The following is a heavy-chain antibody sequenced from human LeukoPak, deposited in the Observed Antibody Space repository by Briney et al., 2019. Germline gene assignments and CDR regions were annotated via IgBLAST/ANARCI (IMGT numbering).Heavy chain of an antibody. CDR1: GGSISSGGYY. CDR2: IYYSGST. V-gene: IGHV4-61*08. J-gene: IGHJ6*02. Sequence: SETLSLTCTVSGGSISSGGYYWSWIRQPPGTGLEWIGYIYYSGSTNYNPSLKSRVTISVDTSKNQFSLKLSSVTAADTAVYYCARADRGSSGWYLKKLDYYYGMDVWGQGTTVTVSS. CDR3: ARADRGSSGWYLKKLDYYYGMDV. D-gene: IGHD6-19*01.